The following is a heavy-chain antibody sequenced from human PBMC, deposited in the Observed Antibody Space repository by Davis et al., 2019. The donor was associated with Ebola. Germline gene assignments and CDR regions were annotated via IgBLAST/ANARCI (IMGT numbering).Heavy chain of an antibody. CDR3: ASTVVPSRGYYYGMDV. CDR2: IIPILGIA. J-gene: IGHJ6*02. CDR1: GGTFSSYA. Sequence: SVKVSCKAFGGTFSSYAISWVRQAPGQGLEWLGRIIPILGIANYAQKFQGRVTITADKSTSTAYMELSSLRSEDTALYYCASTVVPSRGYYYGMDVWGQGTTVTVSS. D-gene: IGHD2-2*01. V-gene: IGHV1-69*04.